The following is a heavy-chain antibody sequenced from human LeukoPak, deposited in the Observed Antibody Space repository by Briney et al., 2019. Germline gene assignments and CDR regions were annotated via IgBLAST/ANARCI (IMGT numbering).Heavy chain of an antibody. D-gene: IGHD5-24*01. Sequence: PSETLSLTCTVSGGSISTSNYYWCWIRQPPGKGLEWIGNIFYSGSTYYSPSLRSRVTMSLDTSRNQFSLKLSSVTAADTAVYYCASIYNNYNDYWGQGTLVTVSS. CDR2: IFYSGST. CDR3: ASIYNNYNDY. CDR1: GGSISTSNYY. V-gene: IGHV4-39*07. J-gene: IGHJ4*02.